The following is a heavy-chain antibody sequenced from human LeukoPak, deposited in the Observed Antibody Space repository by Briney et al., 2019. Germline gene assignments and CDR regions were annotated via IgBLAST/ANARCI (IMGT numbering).Heavy chain of an antibody. D-gene: IGHD3-10*01. CDR2: INPNSGDT. Sequence: GASVKVSCKASGYIFTGYYMHWVRQAPGQGLEWMGWINPNSGDTNYAQKFQGRVTMTRDTSISTAYMELSSLRSEDMAVYYCARGAKFRSYGSGTYYTSLPFDPWGQGTLVTVSS. J-gene: IGHJ5*02. V-gene: IGHV1-2*02. CDR1: GYIFTGYY. CDR3: ARGAKFRSYGSGTYYTSLPFDP.